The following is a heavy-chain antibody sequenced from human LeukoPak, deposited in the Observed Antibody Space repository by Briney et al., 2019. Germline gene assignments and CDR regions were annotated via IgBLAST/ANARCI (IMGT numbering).Heavy chain of an antibody. CDR1: GFTFSSYE. Sequence: GGSLRLSCAASGFTFSSYEMNWVRQAPGKGLEWVSYISSSGSTIYYADSVKGRFTTSRDNAKNSLYLQMNSLRAEDTAVYYCARDGSGSYYRYYYYGMDVWGQGTTVTVSS. V-gene: IGHV3-48*03. CDR3: ARDGSGSYYRYYYYGMDV. J-gene: IGHJ6*02. D-gene: IGHD3-10*01. CDR2: ISSSGSTI.